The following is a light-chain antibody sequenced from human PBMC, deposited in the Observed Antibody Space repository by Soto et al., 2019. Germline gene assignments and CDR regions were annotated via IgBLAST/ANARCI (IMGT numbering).Light chain of an antibody. CDR2: AAS. Sequence: AIRMTQSPSSFSASTGDRVTIPCRASQGISSYLAWYQQKPGKATKLLIYAASTLQSGVPSRFSGSGSVTDFTLTISCLQSEDFATYYCQQYYSYPITFGGGTKVEIK. CDR3: QQYYSYPIT. J-gene: IGKJ4*01. V-gene: IGKV1-8*01. CDR1: QGISSY.